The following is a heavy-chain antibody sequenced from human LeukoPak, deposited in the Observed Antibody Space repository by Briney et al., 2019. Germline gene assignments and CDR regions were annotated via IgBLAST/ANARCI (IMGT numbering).Heavy chain of an antibody. J-gene: IGHJ4*02. Sequence: SETLSLTCTVSGGSISSGGYYWSWIRQHPGNGLEWTGYIYYSGSTYYNPSLKSRVTISVDTSKNQFSLKLSSVTAADTAVYYCARQDIVVVPAATEGDYWGQGTLVTVSS. V-gene: IGHV4-31*03. CDR1: GGSISSGGYY. CDR2: IYYSGST. D-gene: IGHD2-2*01. CDR3: ARQDIVVVPAATEGDY.